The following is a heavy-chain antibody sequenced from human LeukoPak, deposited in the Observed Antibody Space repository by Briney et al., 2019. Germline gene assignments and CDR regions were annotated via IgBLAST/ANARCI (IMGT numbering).Heavy chain of an antibody. CDR2: ISGSGGST. CDR1: GFTFSSYA. Sequence: GGSLRLSCAASGFTFSSYAMSWVRQAPGKGLEWVSAISGSGGSTYYADSVKGRFTISRDNSKNTLYLQMNSLRAEDTAMYYCARTRGCSGVNCYFDYWGQGTLVTVSS. J-gene: IGHJ4*02. D-gene: IGHD2-15*01. CDR3: ARTRGCSGVNCYFDY. V-gene: IGHV3-23*01.